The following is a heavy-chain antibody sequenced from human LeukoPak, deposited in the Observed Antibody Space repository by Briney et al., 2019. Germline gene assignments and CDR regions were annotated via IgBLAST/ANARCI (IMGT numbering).Heavy chain of an antibody. CDR1: GGSFSGYY. CDR3: ARGGAIVVVPAAIPFDY. CDR2: INHSGST. J-gene: IGHJ4*02. V-gene: IGHV4-34*01. Sequence: SETLSLTCAVYGGSFSGYYWSWIRQPPGKGLEWIGEINHSGSTNYNPSLKSRVTISVDTSKNQFSLKLSSVTAADTAVYYCARGGAIVVVPAAIPFDYWGQGTLVTVSS. D-gene: IGHD2-2*01.